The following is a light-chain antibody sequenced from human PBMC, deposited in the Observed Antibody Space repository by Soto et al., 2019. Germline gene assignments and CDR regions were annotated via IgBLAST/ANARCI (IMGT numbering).Light chain of an antibody. V-gene: IGLV2-14*01. CDR2: DVS. CDR1: SIDVGGNNY. Sequence: ALTQPASVSGSPGQSITISCTGASIDVGGNNYVSWYQQYPGKAPKLMVCDVSNRPSGVSNRFSGSKSGNTASLTITGLQAEDEADYYCSSFTGTSYVFGTGAKVTVL. J-gene: IGLJ1*01. CDR3: SSFTGTSYV.